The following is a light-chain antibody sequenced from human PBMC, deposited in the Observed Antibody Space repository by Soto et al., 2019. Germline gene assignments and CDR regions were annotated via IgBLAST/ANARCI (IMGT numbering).Light chain of an antibody. CDR3: QQYDNLHFT. V-gene: IGKV1-33*01. Sequence: DIQMTQSPSSLSASVGDRVTITCHASQDIRNYLNWYQEKPGKAPKLLIYDASNLDTVVPSRFSGSGSVTDFTFTIGSLQPGDIATYYCQQYDNLHFTFCPGTKVEIK. CDR2: DAS. CDR1: QDIRNY. J-gene: IGKJ3*01.